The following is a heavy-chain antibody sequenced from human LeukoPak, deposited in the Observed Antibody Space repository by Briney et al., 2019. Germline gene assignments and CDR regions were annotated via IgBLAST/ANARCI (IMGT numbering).Heavy chain of an antibody. CDR1: GFTFSSYS. J-gene: IGHJ4*02. D-gene: IGHD5-24*01. CDR2: ISSSSSTM. CDR3: AKKGERDGYNSVYFDY. V-gene: IGHV3-48*01. Sequence: PGGSLRLSCAAPGFTFSSYSMNWVRQAPGKGLEWVSYISSSSSTMYYADSVKGRFTISRDNSKNTLYLQMNSLRAEDTAVYYCAKKGERDGYNSVYFDYWGQGTLVTVSS.